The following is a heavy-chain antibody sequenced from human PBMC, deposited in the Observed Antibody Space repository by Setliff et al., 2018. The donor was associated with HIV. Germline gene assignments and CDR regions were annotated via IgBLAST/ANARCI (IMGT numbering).Heavy chain of an antibody. Sequence: SVKVSCKASGGTFSSYAISWVRQAPGQGLEWMGGIIPIFGTANYAQKFQGRVTITADESTSTAYMELSSLRSEDTAVYYCARGIKSGCYESSGYYSDYWGQGTLVTVSS. CDR3: ARGIKSGCYESSGYYSDY. CDR1: GGTFSSYA. V-gene: IGHV1-69*13. CDR2: IIPIFGTA. J-gene: IGHJ4*02. D-gene: IGHD3-22*01.